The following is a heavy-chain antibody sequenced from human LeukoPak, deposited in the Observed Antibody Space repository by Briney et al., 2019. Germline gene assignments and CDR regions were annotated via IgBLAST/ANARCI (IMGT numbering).Heavy chain of an antibody. CDR2: INLDGNEV. Sequence: GGSLRLSCAASEFTFSSYAMSWVRQAPGKGLEWVANINLDGNEVHYVESLKDRFAISRDNARNSLYLQMSSLRAEDTAVYYCASGRHDFVHWGHGTLVTVSS. J-gene: IGHJ4*01. CDR3: ASGRHDFVH. CDR1: EFTFSSYA. D-gene: IGHD3-16*01. V-gene: IGHV3-7*01.